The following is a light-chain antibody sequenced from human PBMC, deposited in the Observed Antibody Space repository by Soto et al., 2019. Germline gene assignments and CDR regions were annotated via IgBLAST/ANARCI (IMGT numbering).Light chain of an antibody. CDR3: SSYTSSSTPHVV. V-gene: IGLV2-14*01. J-gene: IGLJ2*01. CDR2: DVS. Sequence: QSVLTQPASVSGSPGQSVTISCTGTSSDVGGYNYVPWYQQHPRKAPKLMIYDVSNRPSGVSNRFSGANSGNTASLTISGLHAEDDDDYYCSSYTSSSTPHVVFGGGTKLTVL. CDR1: SSDVGGYNY.